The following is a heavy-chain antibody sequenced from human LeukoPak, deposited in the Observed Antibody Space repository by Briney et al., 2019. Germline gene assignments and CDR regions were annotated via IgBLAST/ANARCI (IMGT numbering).Heavy chain of an antibody. CDR3: ARGYCSSTSCYTPRYFQH. CDR1: GGTFSSYA. V-gene: IGHV1-69*05. J-gene: IGHJ1*01. CDR2: IIPIFGTA. D-gene: IGHD2-2*02. Sequence: PGASVKVSCKASGGTFSSYAISWVRQAPGQGPEWIGGIIPIFGTANYAQKFQGRVTITTDESTSTAYMELSSLRSEDTAVYYCARGYCSSTSCYTPRYFQHWGQGTLVTVSS.